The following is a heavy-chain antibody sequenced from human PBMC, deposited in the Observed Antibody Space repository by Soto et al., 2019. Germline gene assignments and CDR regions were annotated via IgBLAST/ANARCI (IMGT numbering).Heavy chain of an antibody. CDR2: ISGSGDST. D-gene: IGHD6-13*01. V-gene: IGHV3-23*01. CDR1: GFTFSNYA. J-gene: IGHJ6*02. CDR3: AKIDGEEQLVTYYYYYAMDV. Sequence: PGGSLRLSCSASGFTFSNYAMRWVRQAPGKGLEWVLGISGSGDSTYYADSVKGRVTISRDNDKSTLYLQLNGLRAEDTAVYYCAKIDGEEQLVTYYYYYAMDVWGQGTTVTVSS.